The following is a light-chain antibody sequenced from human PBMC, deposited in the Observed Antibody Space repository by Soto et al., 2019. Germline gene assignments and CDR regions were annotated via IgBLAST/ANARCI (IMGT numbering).Light chain of an antibody. CDR1: GSDIGYFNY. V-gene: IGLV2-14*01. CDR3: SSYTSKSSLI. Sequence: QSALTQPASVSGSPGQSITISCTGTGSDIGYFNYVSWYQQQPGKAPKLMIYEVDNRPSGVSIRFSGSKSGSTASLTISGLQAEDEADYYCSSYTSKSSLIFGGGTKLTVL. CDR2: EVD. J-gene: IGLJ2*01.